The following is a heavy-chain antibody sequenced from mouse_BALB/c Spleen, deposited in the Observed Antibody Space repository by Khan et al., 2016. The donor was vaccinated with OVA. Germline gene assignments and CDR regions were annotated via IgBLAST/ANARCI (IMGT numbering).Heavy chain of an antibody. CDR1: GFSLTSYD. D-gene: IGHD1-2*01. J-gene: IGHJ3*01. V-gene: IGHV2-9-2*01. CDR2: IWTGGGT. Sequence: QVQLQQSGPGLVAPSQSLSITCTVSGFSLTSYDISWIRQPPGKGLEWLGVIWTGGGTNYNSAFMSRLSLSKDNSKSQVVLKMNSLQTDDTALYYCVRARYHYWFDYFGQGTLVTVSA. CDR3: VRARYHYWFDY.